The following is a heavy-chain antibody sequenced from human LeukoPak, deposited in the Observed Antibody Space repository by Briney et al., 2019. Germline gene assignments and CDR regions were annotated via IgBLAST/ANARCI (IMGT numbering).Heavy chain of an antibody. J-gene: IGHJ4*02. D-gene: IGHD6-13*01. CDR3: ARGPGSSSDY. CDR1: GFPFNGHW. CDR2: IKEDGSGK. V-gene: IGHV3-7*01. Sequence: GGSLRLSCAASGFPFNGHWMTWVREAPGKGLEWVANIKEDGSGKYYVDSVKGRFTISRDNAKNSLYLQMNSLRAEDTAVYYCARGPGSSSDYWGQGTLVTVSS.